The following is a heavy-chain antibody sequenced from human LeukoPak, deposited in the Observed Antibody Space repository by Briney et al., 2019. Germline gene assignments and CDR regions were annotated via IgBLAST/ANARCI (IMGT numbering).Heavy chain of an antibody. CDR1: GGSFSGYY. J-gene: IGHJ2*01. Sequence: SETLSLTCAVYGGSFSGYYWSWIRQPAGKGLEWIGRIYTSGSTNYNPSLKSRVTMSVDTSKNQFSLKLSSVTAADTAVYYCARNPGRGYWYFDLWGRGTLVTVSS. CDR3: ARNPGRGYWYFDL. V-gene: IGHV4-59*10. CDR2: IYTSGST.